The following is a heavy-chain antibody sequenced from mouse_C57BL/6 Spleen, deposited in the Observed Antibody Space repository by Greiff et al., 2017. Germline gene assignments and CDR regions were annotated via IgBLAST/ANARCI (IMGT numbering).Heavy chain of an antibody. CDR3: ARGIYYAY. CDR2: IYPSDSET. D-gene: IGHD2-1*01. V-gene: IGHV1-61*01. CDR1: GYTFTSYW. J-gene: IGHJ3*01. Sequence: VKQSCKASGYTFTSYWMDWVKQRPGQGLEWIGNIYPSDSETHYNQKFKDKATLTVDKSSSTAYMQLSSLTSEDSAVYYCARGIYYAYWGQGTLVTVSA.